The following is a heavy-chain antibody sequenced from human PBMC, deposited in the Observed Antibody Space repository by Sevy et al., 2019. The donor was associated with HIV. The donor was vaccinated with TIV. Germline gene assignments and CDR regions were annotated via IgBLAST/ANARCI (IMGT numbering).Heavy chain of an antibody. J-gene: IGHJ3*02. CDR3: AREYSSGWSRSGYYSLGGAFDI. Sequence: SETLSLTCTVSGGSISSGSYYWSWIRQPAGKGLEWIGRIYTSGSTNYNPSLKSRVTISVDTSKNQFSLKLSSVTAADTAVYYCAREYSSGWSRSGYYSLGGAFDIWGQGTMVTVSS. V-gene: IGHV4-61*02. CDR1: GGSISSGSYY. D-gene: IGHD6-19*01. CDR2: IYTSGST.